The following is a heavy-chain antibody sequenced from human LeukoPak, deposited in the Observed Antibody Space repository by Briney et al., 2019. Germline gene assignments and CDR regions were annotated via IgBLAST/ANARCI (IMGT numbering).Heavy chain of an antibody. CDR1: GFTFSSYW. V-gene: IGHV3-74*01. CDR2: INGDGSAT. D-gene: IGHD2-15*01. J-gene: IGHJ3*02. CDR3: ARGAYCSGGRCPGAFDI. Sequence: TGGSLRLSCAASGFTFSSYWMHWVRQAPGKGLVWVSRINGDGSATSHADSVKGRFTISRDNSKNTLYLQMNSLRAEDTAVYYCARGAYCSGGRCPGAFDIWGQGTMVTVSS.